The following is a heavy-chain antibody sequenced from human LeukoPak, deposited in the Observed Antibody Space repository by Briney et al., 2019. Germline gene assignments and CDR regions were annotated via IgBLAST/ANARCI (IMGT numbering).Heavy chain of an antibody. V-gene: IGHV3-30*07. J-gene: IGHJ4*02. CDR3: AKAGSIRFDY. CDR1: GFTFSSYA. Sequence: GGSLRLSCAASGFTFSSYAMHRVRQAPGKGLEWVAVISYDGSNKYYADSVKGRFTISRDNSKNTLYLQMNSLRAEDTAAYYCAKAGSIRFDYWGQGALVTVSS. CDR2: ISYDGSNK. D-gene: IGHD1-26*01.